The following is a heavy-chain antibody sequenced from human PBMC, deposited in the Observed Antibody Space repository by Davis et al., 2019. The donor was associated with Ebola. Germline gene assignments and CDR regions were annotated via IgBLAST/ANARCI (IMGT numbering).Heavy chain of an antibody. Sequence: GGSLRLSCAASGFTFSSYSMNWVRQAPGKGLEWVSSISSSSSYIYYADSVKGRFTISRDNSKNTLYLQMNSLRAEDTAVYYCAKPSRITMIVGGWFDPWGQGTLVTVSS. CDR1: GFTFSSYS. V-gene: IGHV3-21*04. CDR2: ISSSSSYI. D-gene: IGHD3-22*01. J-gene: IGHJ5*02. CDR3: AKPSRITMIVGGWFDP.